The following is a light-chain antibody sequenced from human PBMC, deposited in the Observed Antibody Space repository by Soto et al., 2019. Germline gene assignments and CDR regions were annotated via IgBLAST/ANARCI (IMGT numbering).Light chain of an antibody. V-gene: IGKV3-20*01. Sequence: EIVLTQSPGTLSLSPGDRATLSCRASQSVSSSYLAWYQQKPGQAPRLLIYGASSRATGIPDRFSGSGSGTDFTLTISRLVPEDFAVYYCQQYCSSLFTFGHGTKVDIK. CDR3: QQYCSSLFT. J-gene: IGKJ3*01. CDR1: QSVSSSY. CDR2: GAS.